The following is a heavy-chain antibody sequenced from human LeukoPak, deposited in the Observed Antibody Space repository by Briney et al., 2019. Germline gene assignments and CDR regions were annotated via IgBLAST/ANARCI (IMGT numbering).Heavy chain of an antibody. CDR3: ARGVVITSAFDI. D-gene: IGHD3-16*01. CDR1: GYTFTGYY. V-gene: IGHV1-2*02. J-gene: IGHJ3*02. Sequence: ASVKVSRKASGYTFTGYYMHWVRQAPGQGLEWMGWINPNSGGTNYAQKFQGRVTMTRDTSISTAYMELSRLRSDDTAVYYCARGVVITSAFDIWGQGTMVTVSS. CDR2: INPNSGGT.